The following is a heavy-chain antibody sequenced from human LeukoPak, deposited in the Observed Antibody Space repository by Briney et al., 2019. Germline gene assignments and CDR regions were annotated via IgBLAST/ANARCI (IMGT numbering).Heavy chain of an antibody. D-gene: IGHD5-12*01. CDR3: AHSSGYSGYDFLNWFDP. CDR2: IYWDDDK. CDR1: GFSLSTSGVG. J-gene: IGHJ5*02. Sequence: SGPTLVKPTQTLTLTCTFSGFSLSTSGVGVGWIRQPPGKALEWLALIYWDDDKRYSPSLKSRLTITKDTSKNQVVLTMTNMDPVDTATYYYAHSSGYSGYDFLNWFDPWGQGTLVAVSS. V-gene: IGHV2-5*02.